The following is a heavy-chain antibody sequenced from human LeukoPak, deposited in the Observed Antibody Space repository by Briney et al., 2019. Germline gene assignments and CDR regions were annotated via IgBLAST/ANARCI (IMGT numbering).Heavy chain of an antibody. CDR2: IYWDDDK. J-gene: IGHJ4*02. CDR1: GFSLSTSGVG. V-gene: IGHV2-5*02. D-gene: IGHD6-6*01. Sequence: SGPTLVNPTQTLTLTCTFSGFSLSTSGVGVGWIRQPPGKALEWLALIYWDDDKRYSPSLKTRVTITKDTSKNQVFITMTNMDPVDTATYFCAHTPLGAARPIYWGQGNLVTVSS. CDR3: AHTPLGAARPIY.